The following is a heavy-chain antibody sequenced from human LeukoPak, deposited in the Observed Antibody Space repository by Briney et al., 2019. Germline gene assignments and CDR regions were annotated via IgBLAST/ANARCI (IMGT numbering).Heavy chain of an antibody. Sequence: SETLSLTCAVYGGSFSGYYWSWIRQPPGKGLEWLGEINHSGSTNYNPSLKSRVTISVDTSKNQFSLKLSSVTAADTAVYYCARGSSSWYGRPFDYWGQGTLVTVSS. V-gene: IGHV4-34*01. CDR3: ARGSSSWYGRPFDY. CDR2: INHSGST. D-gene: IGHD6-13*01. J-gene: IGHJ4*02. CDR1: GGSFSGYY.